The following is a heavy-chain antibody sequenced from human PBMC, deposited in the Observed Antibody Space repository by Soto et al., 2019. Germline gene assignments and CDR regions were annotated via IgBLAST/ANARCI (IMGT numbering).Heavy chain of an antibody. J-gene: IGHJ4*02. CDR2: ISSSSGYI. CDR1: GFTFSSYS. V-gene: IGHV3-21*01. D-gene: IGHD3-22*01. CDR3: ARPPNYYDSSGYYGY. Sequence: EVQLVESGGGLVQPGGSLRLSCAASGFTFSSYSMNWVRQAPGKGLEWVSSISSSSGYIYYADSVKGRFTISRDHAKNSPYRQRNSLRAEETAVYYCARPPNYYDSSGYYGYWGQGTLVTVSS.